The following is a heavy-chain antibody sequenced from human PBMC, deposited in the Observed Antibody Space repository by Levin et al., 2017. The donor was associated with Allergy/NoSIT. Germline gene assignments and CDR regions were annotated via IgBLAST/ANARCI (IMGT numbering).Heavy chain of an antibody. D-gene: IGHD5-12*01. V-gene: IGHV4-39*01. J-gene: IGHJ4*02. CDR2: IYYSGST. CDR1: GGSISSSSYY. CDR3: ARHNGMDIVATPYYFDY. Sequence: PSETLSLTCTVSGGSISSSSYYWGWIRQPPGKGLEWIGSIYYSGSTYYNPSLKSRVTISVDTSKNQFSLKLSSVTAADTAVYYCARHNGMDIVATPYYFDYWGQGTLVTVSS.